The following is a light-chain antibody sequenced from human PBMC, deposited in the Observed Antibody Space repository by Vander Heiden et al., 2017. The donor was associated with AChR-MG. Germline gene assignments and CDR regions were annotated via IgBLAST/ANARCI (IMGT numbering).Light chain of an antibody. CDR3: SADAGDPWV. J-gene: IGLJ3*02. CDR2: DVT. V-gene: IGLV2-11*01. Sequence: QSALSPPRPASGSPGHSLTISCAGPRNDPRGYKYVSWSQQSPGLAPQPIIYDVTKRPSGVPDRFSGSKSGNTASLTISGHQAEDEADYYCSADAGDPWVFGGGTRLTAL. CDR1: RNDPRGYKY.